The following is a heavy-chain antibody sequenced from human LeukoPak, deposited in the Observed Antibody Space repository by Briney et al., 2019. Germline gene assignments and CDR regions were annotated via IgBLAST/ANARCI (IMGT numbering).Heavy chain of an antibody. CDR1: GGSISSYY. D-gene: IGHD1-26*01. CDR2: IYYSGST. Sequence: PSETLSLTCTVSGGSISSYYWSWIRRPPGEGLEWIGYIYYSGSTNYNPSLKSRFTISVDTSKNQFSLKLSSVTAADTAVYYCARYTRGRNGMDVWGQGTTVTVSS. CDR3: ARYTRGRNGMDV. J-gene: IGHJ6*02. V-gene: IGHV4-59*12.